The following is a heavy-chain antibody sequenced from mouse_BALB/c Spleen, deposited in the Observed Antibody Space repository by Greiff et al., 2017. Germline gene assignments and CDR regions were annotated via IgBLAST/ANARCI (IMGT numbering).Heavy chain of an antibody. D-gene: IGHD2-4*01. V-gene: IGHV5-6-5*01. CDR3: ARGNCDYDGAWFAY. J-gene: IGHJ3*01. CDR2: ISSGGST. Sequence: EVKLMESGGGLVKPGGSLKLSCAASGFTFSSYAMSWVRQTPEKRLEWVASISSGGSTYYPDSVKGRFTISRDNARNILYLQMSSLRSEDTAMYYCARGNCDYDGAWFAYWGQGTLVTVSA. CDR1: GFTFSSYA.